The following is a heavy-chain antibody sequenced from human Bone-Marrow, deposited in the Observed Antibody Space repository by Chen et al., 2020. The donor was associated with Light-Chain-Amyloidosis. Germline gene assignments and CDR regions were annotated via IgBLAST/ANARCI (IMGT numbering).Heavy chain of an antibody. J-gene: IGHJ4*02. CDR2: SYSGGST. CDR3: ARGGVRYSYGLVDY. V-gene: IGHV3-53*01. D-gene: IGHD5-18*01. Sequence: EVQLVESGGGLIQPGGSLRLSCAASGFTVSSNYMSWVRQAPGKGLACVSVSYSGGSTYYADAVKGRFTITRDNSKNTLYLQMNSLRAEDTAVYYCARGGVRYSYGLVDYWGQGTLVTVSS. CDR1: GFTVSSNY.